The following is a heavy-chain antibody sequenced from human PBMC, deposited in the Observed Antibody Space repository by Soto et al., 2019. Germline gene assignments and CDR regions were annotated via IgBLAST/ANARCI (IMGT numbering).Heavy chain of an antibody. J-gene: IGHJ4*02. CDR3: VRPYYSRSWFPFDR. D-gene: IGHD1-26*01. CDR2: IDSGDGTP. V-gene: IGHV3-11*01. Sequence: PGGSLRLSCTGSGFDFGDYYMSWIRQAPGKGLEWVSYIDSGDGTPYYTDSVKGRFTISRDNAKKTVYLQMRSLRVEDTALYYWVRPYYSRSWFPFDRWFQGPLVTVSS. CDR1: GFDFGDYY.